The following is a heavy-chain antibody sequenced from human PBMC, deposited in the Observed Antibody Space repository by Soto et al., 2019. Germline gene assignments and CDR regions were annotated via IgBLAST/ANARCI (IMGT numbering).Heavy chain of an antibody. CDR2: ISWNGDAT. D-gene: IGHD3-10*02. J-gene: IGHJ4*02. CDR1: GFTFDDYA. Sequence: EVQLVESGGGLVQPGGSLRLSCAASGFTFDDYAIHWVRQIPGKGLEWVSGISWNGDATGYADSVKGRFTISRDNAKNSLYLPMDSFKTEDTAIFFLANPPPFCSGFDCLGPGTLVTVSS. CDR3: ANPPPFCSGFDC. V-gene: IGHV3-9*01.